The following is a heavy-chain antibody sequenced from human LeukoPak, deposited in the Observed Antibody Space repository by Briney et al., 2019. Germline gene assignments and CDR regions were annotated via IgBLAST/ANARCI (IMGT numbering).Heavy chain of an antibody. D-gene: IGHD2-2*01. V-gene: IGHV1-2*02. Sequence: ASVKVSYKASGYTFTSYGISWVRQAPGQGLEWMGWINPNSGVTNYAQKFQGRVTMTRDTSISTAYMELSSLRSDDTAVYYCARVGVEGASCYDYWGQGTLVTVSS. CDR2: INPNSGVT. CDR1: GYTFTSYG. CDR3: ARVGVEGASCYDY. J-gene: IGHJ4*02.